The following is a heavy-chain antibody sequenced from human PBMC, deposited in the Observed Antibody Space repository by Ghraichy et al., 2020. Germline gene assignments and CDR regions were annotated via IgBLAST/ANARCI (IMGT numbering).Heavy chain of an antibody. D-gene: IGHD5-12*01. J-gene: IGHJ6*02. CDR2: TYYRSKWYN. CDR3: ARDRSSGYVGQRSQYYYYYYGMDV. V-gene: IGHV6-1*01. Sequence: SQTLSLTCAISGDSVSSNSAAWNWIRQSPSRGLEWLGRTYYRSKWYNDYAVSVKSRITINPDTSKNQFSLQLNSVTPEDTAVYYCARDRSSGYVGQRSQYYYYYYGMDVWGQGTTVTVSS. CDR1: GDSVSSNSAA.